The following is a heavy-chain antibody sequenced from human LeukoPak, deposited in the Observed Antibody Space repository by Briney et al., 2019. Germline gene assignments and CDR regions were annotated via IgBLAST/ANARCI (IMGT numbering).Heavy chain of an antibody. V-gene: IGHV5-51*01. Sequence: GESVKISCKGSGYSFTSYWIGWVRQMPGKGLEWMGIIYPGDSDTRYSPSFQGQVTISADKSISTVYLQWSSLKASDTAMYYCASLLYCSSISCYRRFVSGGAFDIWGQGTMVTVSS. CDR1: GYSFTSYW. CDR2: IYPGDSDT. D-gene: IGHD2-2*02. CDR3: ASLLYCSSISCYRRFVSGGAFDI. J-gene: IGHJ3*02.